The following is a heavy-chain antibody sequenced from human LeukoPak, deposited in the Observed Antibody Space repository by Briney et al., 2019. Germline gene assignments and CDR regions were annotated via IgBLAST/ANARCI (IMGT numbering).Heavy chain of an antibody. V-gene: IGHV3-23*01. J-gene: IGHJ4*02. Sequence: GGSLRLSCAASGFTFSSYAMRWVRQAPGKGLEWVSAISGSGGSTYYADSVKGRFTISRDNSKNTLYLQMNSLRAEDTAVYYCAKGRLGISRLYFDYWGQGTLVTVSS. CDR2: ISGSGGST. D-gene: IGHD7-27*01. CDR1: GFTFSSYA. CDR3: AKGRLGISRLYFDY.